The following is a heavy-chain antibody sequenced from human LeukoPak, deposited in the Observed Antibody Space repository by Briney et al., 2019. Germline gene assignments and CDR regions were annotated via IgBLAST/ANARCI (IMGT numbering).Heavy chain of an antibody. CDR2: ISAYNGNT. Sequence: ASVKVSCKASGYTFIGYYMHWVRQAPGQGLEWMGWISAYNGNTNYAQKLQGRVTMTTDTSTSTAYMELRSLRSDDTAVYYCARGDSLVKYYFDYWGQGTLVTVSS. J-gene: IGHJ4*02. CDR1: GYTFIGYY. D-gene: IGHD3-9*01. V-gene: IGHV1-18*04. CDR3: ARGDSLVKYYFDY.